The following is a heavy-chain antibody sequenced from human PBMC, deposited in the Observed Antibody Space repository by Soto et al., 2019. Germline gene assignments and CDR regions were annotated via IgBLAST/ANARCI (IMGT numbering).Heavy chain of an antibody. D-gene: IGHD2-15*01. Sequence: QLQLQESGPGLVKPSETLSLTCTVSGGSISSSSYYWGWIRQPPGKGLEWTGSIYYSGSTYYNPSLKSRVTISVDTSKNQFSLKLSSVTAADTAVYYCARRIVVVVAAYFDYWGQGTLVTVSS. J-gene: IGHJ4*02. CDR1: GGSISSSSYY. CDR2: IYYSGST. CDR3: ARRIVVVVAAYFDY. V-gene: IGHV4-39*01.